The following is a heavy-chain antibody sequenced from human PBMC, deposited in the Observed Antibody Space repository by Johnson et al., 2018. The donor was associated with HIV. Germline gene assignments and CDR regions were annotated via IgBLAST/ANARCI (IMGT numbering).Heavy chain of an antibody. CDR1: GFTFSPHG. Sequence: QVQLVESGGGVVQPGTSPTLSSAASGFTFSPHGMHCVRQAPGKRLAWMAVLSSDGPYELYADSVKGRFTISRDNSKSTLYLQMSSLRVEDTAVYYCASGDDDGFWGQGTMVTVSS. CDR3: ASGDDDGF. V-gene: IGHV3-30*03. D-gene: IGHD5-12*01. J-gene: IGHJ3*01. CDR2: LSSDGPYE.